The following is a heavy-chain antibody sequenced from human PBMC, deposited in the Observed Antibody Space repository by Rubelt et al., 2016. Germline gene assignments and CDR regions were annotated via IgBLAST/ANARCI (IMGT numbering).Heavy chain of an antibody. Sequence: QLQLQESGPGLVKPSETLSLTCTVSGGSISSSSYYWGWIRQPPGKGLDWIGSIYYSGSTYYNPSLKGRVTISVDTSKNQFSLKLRSGTAADTAVYYCARDLGVYYCDSFVAFDIWGQGTMVTVSS. D-gene: IGHD3-22*01. CDR3: ARDLGVYYCDSFVAFDI. CDR2: IYYSGST. J-gene: IGHJ3*02. V-gene: IGHV4-39*07. CDR1: GGSISSSSYY.